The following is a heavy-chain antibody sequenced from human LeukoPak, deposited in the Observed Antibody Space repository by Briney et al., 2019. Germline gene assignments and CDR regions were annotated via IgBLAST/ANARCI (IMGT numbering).Heavy chain of an antibody. CDR2: INSDGSST. Sequence: GGSLRLSCAASGFSFKNCWMHWVRQAPGKGLVWVSRINSDGSSTSYADSVKGRFTISRDNAKNTLYLQMNSLRAEDTAVYYCARDGISYGIIAGGWFDPWGQGTLVTVSS. D-gene: IGHD3-3*02. J-gene: IGHJ5*02. V-gene: IGHV3-74*01. CDR1: GFSFKNCW. CDR3: ARDGISYGIIAGGWFDP.